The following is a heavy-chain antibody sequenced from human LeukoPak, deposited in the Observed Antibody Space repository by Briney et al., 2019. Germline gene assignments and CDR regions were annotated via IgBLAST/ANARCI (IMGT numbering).Heavy chain of an antibody. J-gene: IGHJ5*02. CDR1: GGSFSGYY. Sequence: SETLSLTCAVYGGSFSGYYWSWIRQPPGKGLEWIGEINHSGSTNYNPSLKSRVTIPVDTSKNQFSLKLSSVTAADTAVYYCARGGLPPTAWFDPWGQGTLVTVSS. CDR2: INHSGST. CDR3: ARGGLPPTAWFDP. D-gene: IGHD5-18*01. V-gene: IGHV4-34*01.